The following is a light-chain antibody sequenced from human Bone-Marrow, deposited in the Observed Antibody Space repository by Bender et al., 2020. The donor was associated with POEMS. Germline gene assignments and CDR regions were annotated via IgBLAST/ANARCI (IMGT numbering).Light chain of an antibody. CDR1: AWPKQY. CDR2: KDI. J-gene: IGLJ3*02. Sequence: SYEPTQPPSVSVSPGQTARITCSADAWPKQYAYWYQQKPGQAPVLVIYKDIERASGISERFSGSSSGTTVTLTINAVQPEDEADYYCQSEDSTNTWVFGGGTKLTVL. CDR3: QSEDSTNTWV. V-gene: IGLV3-25*03.